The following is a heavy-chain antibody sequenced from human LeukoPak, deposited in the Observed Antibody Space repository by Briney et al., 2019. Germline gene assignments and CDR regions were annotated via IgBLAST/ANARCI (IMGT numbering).Heavy chain of an antibody. CDR1: GLSLNNYA. J-gene: IGHJ4*01. CDR2: SSSSDDGK. Sequence: GGSLRLSCTASGLSLNNYAMSWVRQVPGKGLEWVSASSSSDDGKWYAESVRGRFTISRDTSKNTVYLQMNSLRVEDAGVYYCAKAPVASCRGAFCYPFDYWGHGTLVTVSS. CDR3: AKAPVASCRGAFCYPFDY. D-gene: IGHD2-21*01. V-gene: IGHV3-23*01.